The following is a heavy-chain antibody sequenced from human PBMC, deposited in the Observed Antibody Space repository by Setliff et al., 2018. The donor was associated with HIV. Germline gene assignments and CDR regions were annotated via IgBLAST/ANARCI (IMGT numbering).Heavy chain of an antibody. CDR2: IIPIFGTA. J-gene: IGHJ6*03. V-gene: IGHV1-69*05. D-gene: IGHD3-10*01. CDR1: GGTFSSQA. Sequence: VSCKASGGTFSSQAISWVRQAPGQGLEWMGGIIPIFGTANYAQKFQGRVTITTDESTTTAYMELRSLRSEDTAVYYCARETYYGSGSYLPTEYYYYYMDVWGKGTTVTVSS. CDR3: ARETYYGSGSYLPTEYYYYYMDV.